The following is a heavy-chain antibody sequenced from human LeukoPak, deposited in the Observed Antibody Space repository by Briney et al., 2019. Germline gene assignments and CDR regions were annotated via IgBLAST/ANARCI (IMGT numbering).Heavy chain of an antibody. CDR3: ARGRYFQH. CDR2: INHSGST. V-gene: IGHV4-34*01. J-gene: IGHJ1*01. CDR1: GGSFSGYY. Sequence: SETLSLTCAVYGGSFSGYYWSWIRQPPGKGLEWIGEINHSGSTNYNLSLKSRVTISVDTSKNQFSLKLSSVTAADTAVYYCARGRYFQHWGQGTLVTVSS.